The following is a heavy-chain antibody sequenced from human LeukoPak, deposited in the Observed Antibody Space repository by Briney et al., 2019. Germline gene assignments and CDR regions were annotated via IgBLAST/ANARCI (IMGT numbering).Heavy chain of an antibody. CDR2: IYYSGST. CDR3: ARGAGYYDSSEED. CDR1: GGSFSGYY. D-gene: IGHD3-22*01. J-gene: IGHJ3*01. V-gene: IGHV4-59*01. Sequence: SETLSLTCAVYGGSFSGYYWSWIRQPPGKGLEWIGYIYYSGSTNYNPSLKSRVTISVDTSKNQFSLKLSSVTAADTAVYYCARGAGYYDSSEEDWGQGTMVTVSS.